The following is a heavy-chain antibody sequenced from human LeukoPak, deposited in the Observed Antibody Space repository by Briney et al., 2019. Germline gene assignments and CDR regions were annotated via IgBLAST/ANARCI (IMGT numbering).Heavy chain of an antibody. CDR1: GGSNSSYY. V-gene: IGHV4-59*01. D-gene: IGHD3-9*01. J-gene: IGHJ6*04. Sequence: PSETLSLTCTVSGGSNSSYYWSWIRQPPGKGLEWIGYIYYSGSTNYNPSLKSRVTISVDTSKNQFSLKLSSVTAADTAVYYCARDPGYDIKSWYYYGMDVWGKGTTVTVSS. CDR2: IYYSGST. CDR3: ARDPGYDIKSWYYYGMDV.